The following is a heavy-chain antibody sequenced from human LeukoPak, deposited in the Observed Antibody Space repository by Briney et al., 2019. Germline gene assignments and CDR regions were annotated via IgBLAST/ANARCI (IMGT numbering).Heavy chain of an antibody. CDR3: ARGSDYHASGHDY. J-gene: IGHJ4*02. CDR2: LHSSGTT. V-gene: IGHV4-4*07. D-gene: IGHD3-10*01. Sequence: PSETLSLTCTVSGDSISSYYWSWIRQSAGRGLEWIGRLHSSGTTNYNPYLESRVTMSVDTSKNQFSLMLSSVTAADTAIYYCARGSDYHASGHDYWGQGTLVTVSS. CDR1: GDSISSYY.